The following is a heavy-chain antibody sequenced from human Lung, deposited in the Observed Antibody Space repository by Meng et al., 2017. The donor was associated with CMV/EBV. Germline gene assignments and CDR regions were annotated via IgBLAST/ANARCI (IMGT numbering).Heavy chain of an antibody. J-gene: IGHJ6*01. D-gene: IGHD3-10*01. V-gene: IGHV1-2*02. Sequence: SVXVSXXASGYTFTGYYIHWVRQAPGQGLEWMGWITPNSGGTNYAQKFQGRVTMTRDTSISTAYMELSRLRSDDTAVYYCARGPFYYYGMAVWGQGATVTVSS. CDR2: ITPNSGGT. CDR3: ARGPFYYYGMAV. CDR1: GYTFTGYY.